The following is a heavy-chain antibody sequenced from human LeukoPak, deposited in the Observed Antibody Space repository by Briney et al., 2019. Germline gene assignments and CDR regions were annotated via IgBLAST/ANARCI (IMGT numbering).Heavy chain of an antibody. V-gene: IGHV3-7*01. D-gene: IGHD3-10*01. J-gene: IGHJ3*02. CDR3: TRGHYGIDI. CDR1: GFTFSSSA. CDR2: INQDGTEE. Sequence: GGSLRLSCAASGFTFSSSAMSWVRQAPGKGLEWVATINQDGTEEYYLDSVKGRFTISRDKAKNSLSLQMNSLRGEDTAVYYCTRGHYGIDIWGQGIMVTVSS.